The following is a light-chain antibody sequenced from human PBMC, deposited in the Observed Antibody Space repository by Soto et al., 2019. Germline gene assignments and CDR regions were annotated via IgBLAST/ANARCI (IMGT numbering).Light chain of an antibody. V-gene: IGLV1-40*01. CDR1: SSNIGAGYD. CDR3: QSYDSSLSGPSYV. Sequence: HSVLTQPPSVSGAPGQRVTISCTGSSSNIGAGYDVHWYQQLPGAAPKLLIYGNSNRPSGVPDRFSGSKSGTSASLAITGLHAEDEADYYCQSYDSSLSGPSYVFGTGTKLTVL. J-gene: IGLJ1*01. CDR2: GNS.